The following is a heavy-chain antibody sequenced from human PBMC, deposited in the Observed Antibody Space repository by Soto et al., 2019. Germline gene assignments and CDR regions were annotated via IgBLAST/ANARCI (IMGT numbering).Heavy chain of an antibody. Sequence: HPGGSLRLSCAASGFTFSSYGMHWVRQAPGKGLEWVAVISYDGSNKYYADSVKGRLTISRDNSKSTLYLQMNSLRAEDTAVYYCAKLVSAVARFDYWGQGTLVTVSS. D-gene: IGHD6-19*01. CDR2: ISYDGSNK. CDR1: GFTFSSYG. CDR3: AKLVSAVARFDY. J-gene: IGHJ4*02. V-gene: IGHV3-30*18.